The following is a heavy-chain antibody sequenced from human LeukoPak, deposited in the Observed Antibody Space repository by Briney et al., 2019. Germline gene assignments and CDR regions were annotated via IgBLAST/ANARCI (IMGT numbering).Heavy chain of an antibody. CDR3: AKGYYDSSGYFDY. CDR2: ISGSGGST. Sequence: GGSLRLSCAASGFTFSSYAMSWVRQAPGKGLEWVTAISGSGGSTYYADSVKGRFTISRDNSKNTLYLQMNSLRAEDTAVYYCAKGYYDSSGYFDYWGQGTLVTVSS. CDR1: GFTFSSYA. D-gene: IGHD3-22*01. J-gene: IGHJ4*02. V-gene: IGHV3-23*01.